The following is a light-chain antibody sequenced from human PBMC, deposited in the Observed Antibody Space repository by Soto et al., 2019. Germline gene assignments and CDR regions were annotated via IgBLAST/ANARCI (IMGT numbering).Light chain of an antibody. CDR3: QQYNNWPPA. CDR1: QSVGTY. CDR2: CAS. Sequence: EIVMMQSPATLSVSPGERATLSCMAIQSVGTYLAWYQQQPCKAPMLLIYCASTRATAVPERFSGSGSGTDFTLTITSLQSDDFEVYYCQQYNNWPPAFGQGTKVDNK. V-gene: IGKV3-15*01. J-gene: IGKJ1*01.